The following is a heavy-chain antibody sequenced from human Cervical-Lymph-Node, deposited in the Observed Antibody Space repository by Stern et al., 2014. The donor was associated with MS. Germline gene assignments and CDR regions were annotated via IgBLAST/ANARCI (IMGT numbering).Heavy chain of an antibody. CDR2: IYHSGST. Sequence: QVQLQESGPGLVKPSGTLSLTCAVSGGFISGSHWWSWVRQPPGKGLEWIGEIYHSGSTNYNPSLKSRVTISVDKSKKQFSLKVTSVTAADTAVYYCARAVLPAALADWGQGALVTVSS. J-gene: IGHJ4*02. CDR3: ARAVLPAALAD. V-gene: IGHV4-4*02. D-gene: IGHD2-2*01. CDR1: GGFISGSHW.